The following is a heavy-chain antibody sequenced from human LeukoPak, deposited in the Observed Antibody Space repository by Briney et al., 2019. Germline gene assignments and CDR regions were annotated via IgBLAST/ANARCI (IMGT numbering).Heavy chain of an antibody. V-gene: IGHV4-39*07. J-gene: IGHJ4*02. CDR2: IYYSGNT. CDR3: ARSRGSGTYCFHY. CDR1: GGSISSSSYY. Sequence: PSETLSLTCTVSGGSISSSSYYWGWIRQPPGKGLEWIGTIYYSGNTYYNPSLKSRVTISVDTSKNQFSLKLSSVTAADTAVYYCARSRGSGTYCFHYWGQGTLVTVSS. D-gene: IGHD1-26*01.